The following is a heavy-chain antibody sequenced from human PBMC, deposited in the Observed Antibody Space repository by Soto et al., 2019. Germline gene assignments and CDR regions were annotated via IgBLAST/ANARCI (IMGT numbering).Heavy chain of an antibody. D-gene: IGHD3-3*01. CDR3: ARVRNYDFWSGPYGMDV. CDR2: ISSSSSYI. V-gene: IGHV3-21*01. Sequence: PGGSLRLSCAASGFTFSSYSMNWVHQAPGKGLEWVSSISSSSSYIYYADSVKGRFTISRDNAKNSLYLQMNSLRAEDTAVYYCARVRNYDFWSGPYGMDVWGQGTTVTVSS. J-gene: IGHJ6*02. CDR1: GFTFSSYS.